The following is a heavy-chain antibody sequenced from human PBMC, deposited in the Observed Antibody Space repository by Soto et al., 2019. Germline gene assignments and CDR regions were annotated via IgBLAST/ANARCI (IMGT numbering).Heavy chain of an antibody. CDR3: ATEMGATQGPFDN. Sequence: GSLRLSCLVSVFPFVANAMSWFRRAPVKGLEWVSGLSNTGRRTSYADSVKGRFNISRDNSENTVYLQMNSLRVEDTAVYYCATEMGATQGPFDNWGQGTLVTVSS. V-gene: IGHV3-23*01. CDR2: LSNTGRRT. D-gene: IGHD1-26*01. CDR1: VFPFVANA. J-gene: IGHJ4*02.